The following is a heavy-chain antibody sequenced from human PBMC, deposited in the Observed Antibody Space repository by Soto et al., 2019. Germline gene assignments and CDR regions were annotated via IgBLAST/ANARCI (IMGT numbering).Heavy chain of an antibody. CDR3: ASFTRNPLTDY. CDR1: GGSISSSSYY. Sequence: SENLTLTYTVSGGSISSSSYYWGWIRQPPGKGLEWIGSIYYSGSTYYNPSLKSRVTISVDTSKNQFSLKLSSVTAADTAVYYCASFTRNPLTDYWGQGTLVTVSS. CDR2: IYYSGST. V-gene: IGHV4-39*01. J-gene: IGHJ4*01. D-gene: IGHD3-9*01.